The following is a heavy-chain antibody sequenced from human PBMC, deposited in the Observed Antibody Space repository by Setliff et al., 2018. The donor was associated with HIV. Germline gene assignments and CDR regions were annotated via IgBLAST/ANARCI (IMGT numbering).Heavy chain of an antibody. CDR3: AREVAADGTYFDY. J-gene: IGHJ4*01. CDR1: GFSVSSNY. CDR2: IYSGGST. V-gene: IGHV3-66*02. D-gene: IGHD6-13*01. Sequence: GGSLRLSCAASGFSVSSNYMTWVRQAPGKGLEWVSVIYSGGSTYYADSVKGRFTISRDNSKNTLYLQMNSLRAEDSAVYYCAREVAADGTYFDYWGQGALVTVSS.